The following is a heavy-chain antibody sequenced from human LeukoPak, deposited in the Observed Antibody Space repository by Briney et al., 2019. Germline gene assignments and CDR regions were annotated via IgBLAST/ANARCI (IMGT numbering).Heavy chain of an antibody. Sequence: GGSLRLSCAASGFTFSDYYMSWIRQAPGKGLEWVSYISGGSTTIYYPNSVKGRFTISRDNAKNLVYLQMNSLRVEDTAIYYCAKGNSEFGYWGQGTLVTLSS. CDR3: AKGNSEFGY. CDR2: ISGGSTTI. J-gene: IGHJ4*02. V-gene: IGHV3-11*04. D-gene: IGHD3-10*01. CDR1: GFTFSDYY.